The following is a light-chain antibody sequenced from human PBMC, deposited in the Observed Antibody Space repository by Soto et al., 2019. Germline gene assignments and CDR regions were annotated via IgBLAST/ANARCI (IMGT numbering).Light chain of an antibody. CDR3: QQYGGSPTWT. J-gene: IGKJ1*01. V-gene: IGKV3-20*01. CDR1: QSVNNNY. Sequence: EIVLTQSPGTLSLSPGERATLSCRASQSVNNNYLAWYQQKPGQAPRLLIYGASSRATGIPDRFSGSGSGTDFTLTISRLEPEDFAVYYCQQYGGSPTWTFGQGTKVEIK. CDR2: GAS.